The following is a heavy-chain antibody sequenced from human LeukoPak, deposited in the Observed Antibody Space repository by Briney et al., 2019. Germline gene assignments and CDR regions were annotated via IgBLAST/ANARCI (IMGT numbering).Heavy chain of an antibody. CDR1: GYTFTSNY. V-gene: IGHV1-46*01. CDR2: INPSGGST. CDR3: ARNHDSSGYTFDY. J-gene: IGHJ4*02. Sequence: ASVKVSCNASGYTFTSNYMHWVRQAPGQGLEWMGIINPSGGSTNYAQKFQGRVTMTSDTSTSTVYMELSSLRSEDTAVYYCARNHDSSGYTFDYWGQGTLVTVSS. D-gene: IGHD3-22*01.